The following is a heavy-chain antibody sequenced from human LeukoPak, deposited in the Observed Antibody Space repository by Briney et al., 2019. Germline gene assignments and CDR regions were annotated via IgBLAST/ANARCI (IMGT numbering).Heavy chain of an antibody. J-gene: IGHJ4*02. D-gene: IGHD2-2*01. CDR3: AARERYCSSTSCYEVRY. CDR1: GGSFSGYY. Sequence: SETLSLTCAVYGGSFSGYYWSWIRQPPGKGLEWIGEINHSGSTNYNPSLKSRVTISVDTSKNQCSLKLSSVTAADTAVYYCAARERYCSSTSCYEVRYWGQGTLVTVSS. V-gene: IGHV4-34*01. CDR2: INHSGST.